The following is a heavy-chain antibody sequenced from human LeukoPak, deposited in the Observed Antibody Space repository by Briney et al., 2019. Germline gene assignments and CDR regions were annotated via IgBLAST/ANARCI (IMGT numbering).Heavy chain of an antibody. Sequence: LEWVANIKQDGSEKYYVDSVKGRFTISRDNAKNSLYLQMNSLRAEDTAVYYCAKDYGDYDYWGQGTLVTVSS. J-gene: IGHJ4*02. V-gene: IGHV3-7*01. CDR3: AKDYGDYDY. D-gene: IGHD4-17*01. CDR2: IKQDGSEK.